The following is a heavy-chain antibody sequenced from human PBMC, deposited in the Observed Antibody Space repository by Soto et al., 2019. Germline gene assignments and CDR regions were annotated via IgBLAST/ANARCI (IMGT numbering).Heavy chain of an antibody. J-gene: IGHJ5*02. Sequence: QVQLVQSGAEVKKPGSSVKVSCKASGGTFSNYAISWVRQAPGQGLEWMGGIIPIFGTANYAQKFQGRVTITADESTSTAYMELSSLRSEDTAIYYCAVGAVDIVPTGMKPFDPRGQETLVTVSS. CDR2: IIPIFGTA. D-gene: IGHD5-12*01. CDR3: AVGAVDIVPTGMKPFDP. V-gene: IGHV1-69*12. CDR1: GGTFSNYA.